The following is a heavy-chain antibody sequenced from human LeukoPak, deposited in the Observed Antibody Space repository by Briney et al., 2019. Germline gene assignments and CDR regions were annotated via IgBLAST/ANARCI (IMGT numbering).Heavy chain of an antibody. Sequence: SVKVSCKASGGTFSSYAISWVRQAPGQGLEWMGGIIPIFGTANYAQKFQGRVTITADESTSTAYMELSSLRSEDTAVYYCAGGGIVGATGVDWYFDLWGRGTLVTVSS. J-gene: IGHJ2*01. CDR1: GGTFSSYA. CDR3: AGGGIVGATGVDWYFDL. V-gene: IGHV1-69*13. D-gene: IGHD1-26*01. CDR2: IIPIFGTA.